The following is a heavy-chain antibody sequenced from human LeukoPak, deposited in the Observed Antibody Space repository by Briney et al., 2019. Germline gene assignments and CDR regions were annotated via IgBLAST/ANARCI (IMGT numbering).Heavy chain of an antibody. D-gene: IGHD1-26*01. J-gene: IGHJ4*02. V-gene: IGHV1-18*01. CDR2: ISAYNGNT. Sequence: GASVKVSCKASGYTFTSYGISWVRQAPGQGLEWMGWISAYNGNTNYAQKLPGRVTMTTDTSTSTAYMELRSLRSDDTAVYYCARDPRIVGAPVSDYWGQGTLVTVSS. CDR1: GYTFTSYG. CDR3: ARDPRIVGAPVSDY.